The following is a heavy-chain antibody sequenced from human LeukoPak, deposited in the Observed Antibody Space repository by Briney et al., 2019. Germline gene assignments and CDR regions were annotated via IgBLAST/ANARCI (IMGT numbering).Heavy chain of an antibody. V-gene: IGHV4-59*01. CDR3: ARDSGGSFDY. CDR2: IYYSGST. D-gene: IGHD6-19*01. J-gene: IGHJ4*02. CDR1: GGSIRSYY. Sequence: RPSETLSLTCTVSGGSIRSYYWSWIRQPPGKGLEWIGYIYYSGSTNYNPSLKSRVTISVDTSKNQFSLKLSSVTAADTAVYYCARDSGGSFDYWGQGTLVTVSS.